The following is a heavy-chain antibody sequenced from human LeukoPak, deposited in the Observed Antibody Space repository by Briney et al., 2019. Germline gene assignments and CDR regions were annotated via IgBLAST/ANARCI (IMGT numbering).Heavy chain of an antibody. CDR1: GFTFSSYA. CDR2: ISGSGGST. CDR3: ARDLLAVTKTYYYYGMDV. V-gene: IGHV3-23*01. J-gene: IGHJ6*02. D-gene: IGHD3-3*02. Sequence: PGGSLRLSCAASGFTFSSYAMSWVRQAPGKGLEWVSAISGSGGSTYYADSVKGRFTISRDNSKNTLYLQMNSLRAEDTAVYYCARDLLAVTKTYYYYGMDVWGQGTTVTVSS.